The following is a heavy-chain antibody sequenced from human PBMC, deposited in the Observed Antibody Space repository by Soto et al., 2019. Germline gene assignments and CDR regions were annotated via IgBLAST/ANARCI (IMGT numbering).Heavy chain of an antibody. CDR2: IIPILGIA. V-gene: IGHV1-69*02. CDR3: ARGRMATHYYYGIDV. J-gene: IGHJ6*02. Sequence: QVQLVQSGAEVKKPGSSVKVSCKASGGTFSSYTISWVRQAPGQGLEWMGRIIPILGIANYAQKFQGRVTMTADKSTSTAYMELSSLRSEDTAVYYCARGRMATHYYYGIDVWGQGTTVTVSS. D-gene: IGHD5-12*01. CDR1: GGTFSSYT.